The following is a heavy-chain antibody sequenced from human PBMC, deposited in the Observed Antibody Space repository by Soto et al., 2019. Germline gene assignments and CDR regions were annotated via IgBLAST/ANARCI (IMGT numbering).Heavy chain of an antibody. V-gene: IGHV3-23*01. CDR3: EKGLAAAGLVAY. D-gene: IGHD6-13*01. J-gene: IGHJ4*02. Sequence: GSLRLSCAASGFTFSSYAMSWVRQAPGKGLEWVSAISGSGGSTYYADSVKGRFTISRDNSKNTLYLQMNSLRAEDTAVYYCEKGLAAAGLVAYGGQGPLVTVS. CDR2: ISGSGGST. CDR1: GFTFSSYA.